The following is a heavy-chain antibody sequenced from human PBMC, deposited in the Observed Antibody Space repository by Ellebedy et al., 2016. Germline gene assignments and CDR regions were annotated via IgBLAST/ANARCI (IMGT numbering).Heavy chain of an antibody. CDR3: ARSLNGGGQGNLDS. V-gene: IGHV4-4*02. CDR2: IYHSGTP. D-gene: IGHD2-21*01. CDR1: SGSLSTNNW. J-gene: IGHJ4*02. Sequence: SETLSLTCAVSSGSLSTNNWWTWVRQSPGKGLEWIGEIYHSGTPNHNPSLKSRVNMSVDKSKNQFSLRLSSVTAADTAVYYCARSLNGGGQGNLDSWGQGVLVTVST.